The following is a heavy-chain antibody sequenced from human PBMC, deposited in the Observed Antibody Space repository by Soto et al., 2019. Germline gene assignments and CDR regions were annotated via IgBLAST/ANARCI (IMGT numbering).Heavy chain of an antibody. CDR2: IYSGGST. CDR1: GFTVSSNY. Sequence: GGSLRLSCAASGFTVSSNYMSWVRQAPGKGLEWVSVIYSGGSTYYADSVKGRFTISRDNSKNTLYLQMNSLRAEDTAVYYCAREPYSYEPLDFWGQGSTVTVSS. V-gene: IGHV3-66*01. D-gene: IGHD5-18*01. J-gene: IGHJ6*01. CDR3: AREPYSYEPLDF.